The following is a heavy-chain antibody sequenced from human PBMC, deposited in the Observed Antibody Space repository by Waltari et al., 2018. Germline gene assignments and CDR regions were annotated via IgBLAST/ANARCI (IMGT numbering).Heavy chain of an antibody. V-gene: IGHV4-61*09. D-gene: IGHD5-12*01. CDR3: ARAGDGYNYDY. CDR1: GGSISSSSYY. Sequence: QVQLQESGPGLVKPSHTLSLTCPVSGGSISSSSYYWSWIRQPAGKGLEWIGYIYTSGSTNYNPSLKSRVTISVDTSKNQFSLKLSSVTAADTAVYYCARAGDGYNYDYWGQGTLVTVSS. CDR2: IYTSGST. J-gene: IGHJ4*02.